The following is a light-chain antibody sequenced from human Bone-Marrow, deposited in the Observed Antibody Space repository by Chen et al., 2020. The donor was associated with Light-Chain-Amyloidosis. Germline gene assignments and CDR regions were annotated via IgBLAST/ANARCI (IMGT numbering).Light chain of an antibody. CDR2: DAS. Sequence: IVLTLSPATLSLSPGDTATLSCRASQSVTIYLAWYQQKPGQAPRLLIYDASNRATGIPARFSGSGAGTDFALTISSLEPEDFAVYYCQQRSNWPGFGQGTRLEIK. J-gene: IGKJ5*01. CDR3: QQRSNWPG. CDR1: QSVTIY. V-gene: IGKV3-11*01.